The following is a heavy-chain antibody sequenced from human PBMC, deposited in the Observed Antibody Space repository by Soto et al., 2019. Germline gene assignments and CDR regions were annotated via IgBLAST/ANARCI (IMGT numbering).Heavy chain of an antibody. CDR1: GYTFTSYD. D-gene: IGHD3-3*01. Sequence: ASVKVSCKASGYTFTSYDINWVRQATGQGLEWMGWMNPNSGNTGYAQKFQGRVTMTRNTSISTAYMELSSLRSEDTAVYYCARVLAPRDFWSGYYYYMDVWGKGTTVTVSS. V-gene: IGHV1-8*01. CDR2: MNPNSGNT. CDR3: ARVLAPRDFWSGYYYYMDV. J-gene: IGHJ6*03.